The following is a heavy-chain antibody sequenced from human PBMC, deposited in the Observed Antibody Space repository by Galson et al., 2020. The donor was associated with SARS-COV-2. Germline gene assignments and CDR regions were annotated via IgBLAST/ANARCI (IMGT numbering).Heavy chain of an antibody. CDR1: GHDLSSYC. V-gene: IGHV5-51*01. CDR2: IYPGESDT. Sequence: GESLKISCKGSGHDLSSYCIAWVRRMPGKGLERMGVIYPGESDTKYSPSFQGQVTISADKYISTVYLQWSSLQASDTAMYYCARALLYETNYYWYLDLWGRGTLVTAS. D-gene: IGHD3-16*02. J-gene: IGHJ2*01. CDR3: ARALLYETNYYWYLDL.